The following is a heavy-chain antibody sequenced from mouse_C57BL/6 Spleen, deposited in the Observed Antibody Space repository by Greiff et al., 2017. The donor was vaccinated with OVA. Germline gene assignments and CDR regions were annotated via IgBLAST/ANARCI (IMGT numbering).Heavy chain of an antibody. CDR3: ASSFATLVSFDY. J-gene: IGHJ2*01. V-gene: IGHV1-26*01. CDR1: GYTFTDYY. Sequence: EVKLQQSGPELVKPGASVKISCKASGYTFTDYYMNWVKQSHGKSLEWIGDINPNNGGTSYNQKFKGKATLTVDKSSSTAYMELRSLTSEDSAVYYCASSFATLVSFDYWGQGTTLTVSS. D-gene: IGHD1-1*01. CDR2: INPNNGGT.